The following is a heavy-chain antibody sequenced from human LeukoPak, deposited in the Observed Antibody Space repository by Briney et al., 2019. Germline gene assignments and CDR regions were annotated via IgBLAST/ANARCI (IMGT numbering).Heavy chain of an antibody. J-gene: IGHJ4*02. CDR3: TRWNGYSSSWYERFDY. CDR1: GFTFCDYA. CDR2: IRSKAYGGTT. Sequence: PGGSLRLSCTASGFTFCDYAMSWFRQAPGKGLEWVGFIRSKAYGGTTEYAASVKGRFTISRDDSKSIAYLQMNSLKTEDTAVYYCTRWNGYSSSWYERFDYWGQGTLVTVSS. V-gene: IGHV3-49*03. D-gene: IGHD6-13*01.